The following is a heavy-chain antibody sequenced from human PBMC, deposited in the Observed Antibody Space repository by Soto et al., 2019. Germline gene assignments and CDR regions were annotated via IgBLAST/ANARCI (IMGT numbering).Heavy chain of an antibody. D-gene: IGHD3-9*01. Sequence: ASVKVSCKASGYTFTSYYMHWVRQAPGQGLEWMGIINPSGGSTSYAQKFQGRVTMTRDTSTSTVYMELSSLRSEDTAVYYCARDQGYYDILTGYPHDAFVIWGQGTMVTVSS. V-gene: IGHV1-46*03. J-gene: IGHJ3*02. CDR2: INPSGGST. CDR3: ARDQGYYDILTGYPHDAFVI. CDR1: GYTFTSYY.